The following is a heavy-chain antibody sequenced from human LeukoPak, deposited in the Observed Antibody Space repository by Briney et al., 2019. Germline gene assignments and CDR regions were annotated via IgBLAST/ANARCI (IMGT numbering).Heavy chain of an antibody. J-gene: IGHJ3*02. CDR3: ARESTDAFDI. CDR2: ISYDGSNK. Sequence: PGGSPRLSCAASGFTFSSYGMHWVRQAPGKGLEWVAVISYDGSNKYYADSVKGRFTISRDNSKNTLYLQMNGLRAEDTAVYYCARESTDAFDIWGQGTMVTVSS. CDR1: GFTFSSYG. V-gene: IGHV3-30*03.